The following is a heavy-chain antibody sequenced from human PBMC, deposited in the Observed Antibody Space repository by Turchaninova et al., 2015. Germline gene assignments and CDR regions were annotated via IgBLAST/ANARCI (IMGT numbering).Heavy chain of an antibody. CDR1: GFTFSNYD. Sequence: QVQLVESGGGVVQPGGSLRLSCAASGFTFSNYDIHWVRQAPGKGLEWVAFIRYDGSNKYYLDSVKERVSISRDNAKYTLYLQMNSLSAEDTAVDYGAKVETADVFDIWGQGTMVTVSS. D-gene: IGHD2-21*02. J-gene: IGHJ3*02. V-gene: IGHV3-30*02. CDR2: IRYDGSNK. CDR3: AKVETADVFDI.